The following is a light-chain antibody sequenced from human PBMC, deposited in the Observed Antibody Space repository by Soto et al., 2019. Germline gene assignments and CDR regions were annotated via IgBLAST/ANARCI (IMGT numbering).Light chain of an antibody. V-gene: IGKV1-17*01. J-gene: IGKJ1*01. CDR3: QKYNGAPVT. Sequence: DIQMTQSPSSLSASVGDRVAITCRASQAIRNDLAWYQQKPGRAPKRLIYAASSLQRGVPSRFSGSGSGTEFTLTISSLQPEDVATYYCQKYNGAPVTFGQGTKVEIK. CDR1: QAIRND. CDR2: AAS.